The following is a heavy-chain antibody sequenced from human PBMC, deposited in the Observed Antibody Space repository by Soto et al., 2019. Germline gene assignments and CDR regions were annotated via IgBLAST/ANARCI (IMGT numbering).Heavy chain of an antibody. Sequence: QVQLQESGPGLVKPSETLSLTCTVSGDSISSSYWSWIRQSPGKGLEWIGYIYYSGSTHYNASLKSRVSLSVDTSKIRFSLKLSAVTAAATAVYYCSRLYPYYDILTGSLIYGFDFLGQGTMVTVSS. CDR3: SRLYPYYDILTGSLIYGFDF. CDR1: GDSISSSY. D-gene: IGHD3-9*01. J-gene: IGHJ3*01. V-gene: IGHV4-59*01. CDR2: IYYSGST.